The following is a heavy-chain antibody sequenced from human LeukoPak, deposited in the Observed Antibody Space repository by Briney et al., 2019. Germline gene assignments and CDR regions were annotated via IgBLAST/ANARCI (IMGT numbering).Heavy chain of an antibody. Sequence: SVKVSCKASGGTFSSYAISWVRQAPGQGLEWMGRIIPILGIANYAQKFQGRVTITADKSTSTAYMELSSLRSEDTAVYYCARAGNYGGNSVGSDYWGQGTLVTVSS. CDR1: GGTFSSYA. CDR2: IIPILGIA. V-gene: IGHV1-69*04. D-gene: IGHD4-23*01. J-gene: IGHJ4*02. CDR3: ARAGNYGGNSVGSDY.